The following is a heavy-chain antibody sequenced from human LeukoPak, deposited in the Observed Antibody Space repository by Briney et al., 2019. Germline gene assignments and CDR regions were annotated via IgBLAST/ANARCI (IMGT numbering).Heavy chain of an antibody. CDR2: IYSGGST. D-gene: IGHD4-17*01. V-gene: IGHV3-53*01. CDR1: GFTLSGNY. J-gene: IGHJ4*02. Sequence: PGGSLRLSCAASGFTLSGNYMTWVRQAPGKGLEWVSVIYSGGSTYYADSVKGRFTISRDNSKNTMYLQMSTLIAEDTRVYYCARDSTGLRYFDYWGQGTLVTVSS. CDR3: ARDSTGLRYFDY.